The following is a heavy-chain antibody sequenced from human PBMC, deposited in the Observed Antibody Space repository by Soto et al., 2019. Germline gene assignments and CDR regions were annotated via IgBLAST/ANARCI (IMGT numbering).Heavy chain of an antibody. J-gene: IGHJ4*02. CDR1: GFTFDDFG. CDR3: AKAGILGPKRWANYFES. CDR2: ISWNSDII. D-gene: IGHD1-26*01. V-gene: IGHV3-9*01. Sequence: EVQLVESGGGWVQPGRSLRLSCTGSGFTFDDFGMHWVRLAPGKGLEWVAAISWNSDIIDYVDSVKGRFTIYRDNAKGSLYLQMNSLRPEDTAVYYCAKAGILGPKRWANYFESWGQGTLVTVSS.